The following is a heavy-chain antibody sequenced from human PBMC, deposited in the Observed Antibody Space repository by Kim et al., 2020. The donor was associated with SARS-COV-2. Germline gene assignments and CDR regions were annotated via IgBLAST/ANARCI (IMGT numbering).Heavy chain of an antibody. CDR3: AKDRYFDSSAASNWFDP. CDR2: ISGSGGST. CDR1: GFTFSSYA. D-gene: IGHD3-22*01. V-gene: IGHV3-23*01. Sequence: GGSLRLSCAASGFTFSSYAMSWVRQAPGKGLEWVSAISGSGGSTYYADSVKGRFTISRDNSKNTLYLQMNSLRAEDTAVYYCAKDRYFDSSAASNWFDPWGQGTLVTVSS. J-gene: IGHJ5*02.